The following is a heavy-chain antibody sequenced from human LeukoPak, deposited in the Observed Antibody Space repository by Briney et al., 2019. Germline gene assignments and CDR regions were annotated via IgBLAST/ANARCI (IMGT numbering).Heavy chain of an antibody. CDR2: IYYSGST. V-gene: IGHV4-59*01. D-gene: IGHD5-18*01. J-gene: IGHJ4*02. CDR3: ARDGAYSYYFHY. CDR1: GGSITSYY. Sequence: SETLSLTCTVSGGSITSYYWSWIRQPPGKGLEWIGYIYYSGSTSYNPSLKSRVTISVDMSKNQFSPKLTSVTAADTGVYYCARDGAYSYYFHYWGQGTLVTVSS.